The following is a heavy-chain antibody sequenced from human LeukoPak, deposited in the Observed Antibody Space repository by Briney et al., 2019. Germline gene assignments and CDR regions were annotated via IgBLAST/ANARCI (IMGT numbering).Heavy chain of an antibody. CDR3: ARVRDRGYYYDSSGYYY. J-gene: IGHJ4*02. CDR1: GYTFTGYY. CDR2: INPNSGGT. D-gene: IGHD3-22*01. V-gene: IGHV1-2*02. Sequence: GASVKVSCKASGYTFTGYYMHWVRQAPGQGLEWMGWINPNSGGTNYAQKFQGRVTMTRDTSISTAYMELSGLRSDDTAVYYCARVRDRGYYYDSSGYYYWGQGTLVTVSS.